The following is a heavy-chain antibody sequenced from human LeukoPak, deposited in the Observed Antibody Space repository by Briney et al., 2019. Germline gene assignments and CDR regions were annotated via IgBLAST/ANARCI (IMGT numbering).Heavy chain of an antibody. D-gene: IGHD3-10*01. Sequence: GASVKVSCKASGYTFTSYGISWVRQAPGQGLEWMGWISAYNGNTNYAQKLQGRVTMTTDTSTSTAYMELRSLRSDDMAVYYCARSSYYYGSGSYYDDYWGQGTLVTVSS. V-gene: IGHV1-18*03. J-gene: IGHJ4*02. CDR3: ARSSYYYGSGSYYDDY. CDR2: ISAYNGNT. CDR1: GYTFTSYG.